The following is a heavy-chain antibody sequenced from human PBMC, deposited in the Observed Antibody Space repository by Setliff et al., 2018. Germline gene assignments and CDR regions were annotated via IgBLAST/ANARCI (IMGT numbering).Heavy chain of an antibody. D-gene: IGHD6-13*01. CDR3: ASLGSSRDY. J-gene: IGHJ4*02. Sequence: SETLSLTCTVSGGSISSGNYYWSWIRQPAGKGLEWIGRIYTSGSTNYNPSLKSRVTISVDTSKNQFSLKLSSVTAADTAVYCCASLGSSRDYWGQGTLVTVSS. V-gene: IGHV4-61*02. CDR2: IYTSGST. CDR1: GGSISSGNYY.